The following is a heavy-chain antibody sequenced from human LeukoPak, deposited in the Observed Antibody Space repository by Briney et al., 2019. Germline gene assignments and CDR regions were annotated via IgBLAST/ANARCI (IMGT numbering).Heavy chain of an antibody. CDR2: IIPIFGTA. D-gene: IGHD5-24*01. CDR1: GGTFSGYA. CDR3: ARESIEMATGLSY. Sequence: GASVKVSCKASGGTFSGYAISWVRQAPGQGLEWMGRIIPIFGTANYAQKFQGRVTITTDESTSTAYMELSSLRSEDTAVYCCARESIEMATGLSYWGQGTLVTVSS. V-gene: IGHV1-69*05. J-gene: IGHJ4*02.